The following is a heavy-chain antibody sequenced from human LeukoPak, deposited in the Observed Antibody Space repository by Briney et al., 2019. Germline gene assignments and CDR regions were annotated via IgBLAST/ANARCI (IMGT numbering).Heavy chain of an antibody. Sequence: GGSLRLSCAASGFTVSSNYVSWVRQAPGKRLEWVSVIYSGGSTYYADSVKGRFTISRDNSKNTLYLQMNSLRAEDTAVYYCARVGDYGGNIWFDPWGQGTLVTVSS. CDR2: IYSGGST. D-gene: IGHD4-23*01. CDR1: GFTVSSNY. J-gene: IGHJ5*02. V-gene: IGHV3-53*01. CDR3: ARVGDYGGNIWFDP.